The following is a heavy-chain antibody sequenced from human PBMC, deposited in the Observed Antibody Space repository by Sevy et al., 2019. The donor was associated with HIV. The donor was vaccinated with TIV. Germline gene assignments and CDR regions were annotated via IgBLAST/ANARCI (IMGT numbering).Heavy chain of an antibody. CDR3: AGENAWGRGYS. V-gene: IGHV4-59*08. D-gene: IGHD1-26*01. Sequence: SETLSLTCAVSGGSITSLYWNWIRQPPGKGLEWIANIYYNGHINYNPSLKSRVTLSLDTSKNQFSLRLSAVTAADTAMYYCAGENAWGRGYSWGQGTLVTVSS. CDR1: GGSITSLY. CDR2: IYYNGHI. J-gene: IGHJ4*02.